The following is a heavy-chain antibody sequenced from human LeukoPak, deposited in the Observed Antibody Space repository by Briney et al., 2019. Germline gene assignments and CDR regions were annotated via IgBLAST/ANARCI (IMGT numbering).Heavy chain of an antibody. CDR2: ISSSTSTI. D-gene: IGHD2-15*01. CDR1: GFTFSNYS. Sequence: GGSLRLSCVASGFTFSNYSMNWVRQAPGKGLEWVSYISSSTSTIYYADSVKGRFTISRDNAKNSLYLQVNSLRAEDTAVYSCARNLRYCRGGSCYHWFDPWGQGTLVTVSS. CDR3: ARNLRYCRGGSCYHWFDP. V-gene: IGHV3-48*01. J-gene: IGHJ5*02.